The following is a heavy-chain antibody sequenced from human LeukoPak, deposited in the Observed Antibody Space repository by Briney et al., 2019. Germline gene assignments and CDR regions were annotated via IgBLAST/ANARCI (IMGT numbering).Heavy chain of an antibody. D-gene: IGHD2-2*01. CDR2: IKQDGSEK. CDR1: GFTFSSYW. Sequence: GGSLRLSCAASGFTFSSYWMSWVRQAPGKGLGWVANIKQDGSEKYYVDSVKGRFTISRDNAKNSLYLQMNGLRAEDTAVYYCARVLGYCSSTSCYAGAFDIWGQGTMVTVSS. CDR3: ARVLGYCSSTSCYAGAFDI. V-gene: IGHV3-7*01. J-gene: IGHJ3*02.